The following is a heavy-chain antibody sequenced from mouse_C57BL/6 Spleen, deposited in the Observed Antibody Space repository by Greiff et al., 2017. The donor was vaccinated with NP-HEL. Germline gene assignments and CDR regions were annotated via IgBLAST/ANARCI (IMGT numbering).Heavy chain of an antibody. D-gene: IGHD2-2*01. J-gene: IGHJ2*01. CDR3: ARDAVTEGGYFDY. CDR2: ISYDGSN. Sequence: EVQLQESGPGLVKPSQSLSLTCSVTGYSITSGYYWNWIRQFPGNKLEWMGYISYDGSNNYNPSLKNRISITRDTSKNQFFLKLNSVTTEDTATYYCARDAVTEGGYFDYWGQGTTLTVSS. V-gene: IGHV3-6*01. CDR1: GYSITSGYY.